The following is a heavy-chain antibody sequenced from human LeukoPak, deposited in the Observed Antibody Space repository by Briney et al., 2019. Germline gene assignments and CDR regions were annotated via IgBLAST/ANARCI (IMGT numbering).Heavy chain of an antibody. J-gene: IGHJ4*02. CDR2: ISAYNGNT. Sequence: GASVKVSCKASGYTFTSYGISWVRQAPGQGLEWMGWISAYNGNTNYAQKLLGRVTMTTDTSTSTAYMELRSLRSDDTAVYYGXXXXXXKYYDSSGYYGYWGQGTLVTVSS. V-gene: IGHV1-18*01. CDR3: XXXXXXKYYDSSGYYGY. D-gene: IGHD3-22*01. CDR1: GYTFTSYG.